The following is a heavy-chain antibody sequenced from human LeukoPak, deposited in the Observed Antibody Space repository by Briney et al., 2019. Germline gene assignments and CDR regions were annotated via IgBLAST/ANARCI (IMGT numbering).Heavy chain of an antibody. CDR2: IYYSGST. Sequence: PSETLSLTCTVSGGSVSGYYWSWIRQPPGKGLEWIGYIYYSGSTNYNPSLKSRVTISVDTSKNQFSLKLSSVTAADTAVYYCARGPKWLPFDYWGQGTLVTVSS. D-gene: IGHD5-12*01. J-gene: IGHJ4*02. V-gene: IGHV4-59*02. CDR1: GGSVSGYY. CDR3: ARGPKWLPFDY.